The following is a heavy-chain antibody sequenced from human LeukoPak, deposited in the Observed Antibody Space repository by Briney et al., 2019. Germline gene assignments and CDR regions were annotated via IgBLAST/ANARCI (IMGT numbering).Heavy chain of an antibody. CDR3: ARVMKSSGWYGTPYFDY. CDR1: GFTFSSYW. Sequence: GGSLRLSCAASGFTFSSYWMSWVRQAPGKGLEWVANIKEDGSEKYYMDSVRGRFTISRDNAKNSLYLQMNSLRAEDTAVYYCARVMKSSGWYGTPYFDYWGQGTLVTVSS. D-gene: IGHD6-19*01. CDR2: IKEDGSEK. J-gene: IGHJ4*02. V-gene: IGHV3-7*01.